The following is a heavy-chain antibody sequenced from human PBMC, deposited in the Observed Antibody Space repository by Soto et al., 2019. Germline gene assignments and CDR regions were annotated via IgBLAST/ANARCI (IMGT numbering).Heavy chain of an antibody. D-gene: IGHD2-8*01. J-gene: IGHJ4*02. V-gene: IGHV4-38-2*01. CDR3: ARVHASGSGCDY. CDR1: GYSVSSGYY. CDR2: VSHSGST. Sequence: SETLSLTCAVSGYSVSSGYYWAWIRQSPGKGLEWLGSVSHSGSTYYNPSLKSRVTMSVDTSKNQISLNLISVTAADTALYYCARVHASGSGCDYWGQGTLVTVSS.